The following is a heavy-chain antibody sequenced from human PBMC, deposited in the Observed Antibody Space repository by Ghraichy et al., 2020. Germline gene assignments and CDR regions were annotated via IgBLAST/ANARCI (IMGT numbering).Heavy chain of an antibody. J-gene: IGHJ6*02. V-gene: IGHV4-59*01. CDR2: MYYSGTT. Sequence: SETLSLTCTVSGGSISSYYWSWIRQPPGKGLELIGYMYYSGTTNYNPSLKSRATIAVDTSKNQFSLTLTSVAAADTVVYYCSSLKGDFHYYGMDVWGLGTTVTVSS. CDR1: GGSISSYY. D-gene: IGHD3-10*01. CDR3: SSLKGDFHYYGMDV.